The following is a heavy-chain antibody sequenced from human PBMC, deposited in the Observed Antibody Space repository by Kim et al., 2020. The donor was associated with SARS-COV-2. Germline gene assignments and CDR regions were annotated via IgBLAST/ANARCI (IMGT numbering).Heavy chain of an antibody. CDR3: ARDYPGYSYGSAYFDY. Sequence: SLKSRVTMSVDTSKNQFSLKLSSVTAADTAVYYCARDYPGYSYGSAYFDYWGQGTLVTVSS. D-gene: IGHD5-18*01. J-gene: IGHJ4*02. V-gene: IGHV4-4*07.